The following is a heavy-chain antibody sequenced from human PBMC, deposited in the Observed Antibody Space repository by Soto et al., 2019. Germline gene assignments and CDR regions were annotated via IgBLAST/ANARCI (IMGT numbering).Heavy chain of an antibody. CDR3: ARDGGRDVFGVVTPLYRMDV. D-gene: IGHD3-3*01. Sequence: ASVKVSCKASGYTLTSYAMHWVRQAPGQRLVWMGWINAGNGNTKYSQKCQGRVTITRDTSASTAYMELSSLRSEDTALYYCARDGGRDVFGVVTPLYRMDVWGQGTTVTVSS. J-gene: IGHJ6*02. CDR2: INAGNGNT. CDR1: GYTLTSYA. V-gene: IGHV1-3*01.